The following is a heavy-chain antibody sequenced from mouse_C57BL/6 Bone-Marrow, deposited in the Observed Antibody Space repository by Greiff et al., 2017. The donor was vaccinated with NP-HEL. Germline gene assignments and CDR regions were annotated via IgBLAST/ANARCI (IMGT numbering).Heavy chain of an antibody. D-gene: IGHD1-1*01. CDR1: GYTFTSYW. V-gene: IGHV1-52*01. CDR2: INPSDSET. CDR3: ARLLREAMDY. Sequence: VQLQQPGAELVRPGSSVKLSCKASGYTFTSYWMHWVKQRPIQGLEWIGNINPSDSETHYNQKFKDKATLTVDNSSSTAYMQVSSLTSEDSAVYDCARLLREAMDYWGQGTSLTASS. J-gene: IGHJ4*01.